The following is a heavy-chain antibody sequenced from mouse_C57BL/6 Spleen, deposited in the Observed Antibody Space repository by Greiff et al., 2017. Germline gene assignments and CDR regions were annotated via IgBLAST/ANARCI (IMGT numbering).Heavy chain of an antibody. CDR1: GYTFTSYW. V-gene: IGHV1-50*01. D-gene: IGHD1-1*01. CDR3: ARGHYGSSYDYAMDY. J-gene: IGHJ4*01. Sequence: QVQLQQPGAELVQPGASVKLSCKASGYTFTSYWMQWVKQRPGQGLEWIGEIDPSDSYTNYNQKFKGKATLTVDTSSSTAYMQLSSLTSEDSAVYYCARGHYGSSYDYAMDYWGQGTSVTVSS. CDR2: IDPSDSYT.